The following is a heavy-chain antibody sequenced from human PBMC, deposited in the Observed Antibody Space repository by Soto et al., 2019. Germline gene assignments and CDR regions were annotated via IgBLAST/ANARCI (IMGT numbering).Heavy chain of an antibody. CDR3: ACLCSGVPGLDV. CDR1: GYTFTSYY. J-gene: IGHJ6*02. D-gene: IGHD3-16*01. Sequence: KKGASVKVSCKASGYTFTSYYMHWVRQAPGQGLEWMGIINPSGGSTSYAQKFQGRVTMTRDTSTSTVYMELSSLRSEDTAVYYCACLCSGVPGLDVWGQGTTVTVSS. V-gene: IGHV1-46*01. CDR2: INPSGGST.